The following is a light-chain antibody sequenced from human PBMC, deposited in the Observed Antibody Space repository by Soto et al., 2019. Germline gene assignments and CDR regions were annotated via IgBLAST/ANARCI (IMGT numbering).Light chain of an antibody. Sequence: DMQMTQSPSTLSASVGDSVTITCRASQSIRSWLAWYQQKPGKVPKLLIHKASSLESGVPSRFSGSGSGTEFTLTISSLQPDDFATYYCQQYNSYWTFGQGTKV. CDR2: KAS. CDR3: QQYNSYWT. CDR1: QSIRSW. J-gene: IGKJ1*01. V-gene: IGKV1-5*03.